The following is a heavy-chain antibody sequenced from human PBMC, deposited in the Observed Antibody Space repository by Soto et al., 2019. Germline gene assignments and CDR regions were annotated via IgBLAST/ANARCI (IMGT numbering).Heavy chain of an antibody. Sequence: ASVKVSCKASGYIFTSYGLSWVREAPGQGLEWMGWISVHTGNTNFAQKFHGRLSMTADTSATTAYMELRGLRSDDTAVYYCARVLAGTWGPDGFDIRGQGTVVTVS. CDR3: ARVLAGTWGPDGFDI. D-gene: IGHD6-19*01. V-gene: IGHV1-18*01. CDR1: GYIFTSYG. CDR2: ISVHTGNT. J-gene: IGHJ3*02.